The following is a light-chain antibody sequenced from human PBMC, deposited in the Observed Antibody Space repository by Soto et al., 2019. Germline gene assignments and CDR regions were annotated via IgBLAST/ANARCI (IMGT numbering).Light chain of an antibody. CDR2: HNT. V-gene: IGLV1-40*01. CDR1: RGKKGAGFD. CDR3: QSYDSDLTESYV. Sequence: QSVLRQPASVSWGPGETGTVSRTGSRGKKGAGFDVHWYQLVPGGAPRLLIYHNTNRPSGVPDRFSGSKSGASASLAITGLQAEDEADYYCQSYDSDLTESYVFGTGTKVTVL. J-gene: IGLJ1*01.